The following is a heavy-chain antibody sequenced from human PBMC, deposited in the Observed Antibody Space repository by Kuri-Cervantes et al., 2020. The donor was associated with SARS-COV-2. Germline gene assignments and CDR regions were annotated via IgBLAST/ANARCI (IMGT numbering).Heavy chain of an antibody. CDR2: IYYSGST. D-gene: IGHD1-26*01. V-gene: IGHV4-39*01. CDR1: GGSISSSSYY. Sequence: GSLRLSCTVSGGSISSSSYYWGWIRQPPGKGLEWFGSIYYSGSTYYNPSLKSRVTISVDTSKNQFSLKLSSVTAADTAVYYCARHRLNSGSWYYYYYMDVWGKGTTVTVSS. J-gene: IGHJ6*03. CDR3: ARHRLNSGSWYYYYYMDV.